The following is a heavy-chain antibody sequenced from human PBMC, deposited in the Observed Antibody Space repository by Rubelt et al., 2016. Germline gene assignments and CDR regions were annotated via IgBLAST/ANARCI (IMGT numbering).Heavy chain of an antibody. CDR3: ARSHYGSEGGLFDY. CDR2: ISGRGGST. Sequence: EVQLLESGGGLVQPGGSLRLSCAASGFTFSSYAMSWVRQAPGKGLEWVSAISGRGGSTYYADSVKGRFTISRDNSKNTLDLQMNSLGAEETAVYYCARSHYGSEGGLFDYWGQGTLVTVSS. V-gene: IGHV3-23*01. CDR1: GFTFSSYA. D-gene: IGHD3-10*01. J-gene: IGHJ4*02.